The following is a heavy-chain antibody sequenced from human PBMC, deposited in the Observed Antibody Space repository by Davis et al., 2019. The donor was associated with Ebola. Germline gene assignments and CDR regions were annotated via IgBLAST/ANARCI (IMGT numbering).Heavy chain of an antibody. CDR3: ARVSYGGTTVY. V-gene: IGHV3-53*01. Sequence: GESLKISCAASGFTVSSNYMSWVRQAPGKGLEWVSVIYSGGSTYYADSVKGRFTISRDNSKNTLYLQMNSLRAEDTAVYYCARVSYGGTTVYWGQGTLVTVSS. D-gene: IGHD1-7*01. J-gene: IGHJ4*02. CDR2: IYSGGST. CDR1: GFTVSSNY.